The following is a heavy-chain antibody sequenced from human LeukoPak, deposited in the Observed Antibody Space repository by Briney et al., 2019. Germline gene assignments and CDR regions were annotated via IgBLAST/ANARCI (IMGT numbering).Heavy chain of an antibody. CDR3: ARHRSNWPSDAFDI. CDR1: GGSISSSSYY. V-gene: IGHV4-39*01. D-gene: IGHD1-20*01. Sequence: SETLSLTCTVSGGSISSSSYYWGWIRQPPGKGLEWIGSLYYSGSTYYNPSLKSRVTISVDTSKNKFSLKVNSMTAADTTVYYCARHRSNWPSDAFDIWGQGTMVTVSS. CDR2: LYYSGST. J-gene: IGHJ3*02.